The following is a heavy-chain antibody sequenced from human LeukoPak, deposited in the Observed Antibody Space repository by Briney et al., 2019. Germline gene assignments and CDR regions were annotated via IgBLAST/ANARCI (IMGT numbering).Heavy chain of an antibody. CDR2: IKQDGSEK. J-gene: IGHJ4*02. V-gene: IGHV3-7*01. CDR3: AREGVGYCNGGSCYYFDY. D-gene: IGHD2-15*01. CDR1: GFTFSSYW. Sequence: GGSLRLSCAASGFTFSSYWMSWVRQAPGKGLEWVANIKQDGSEKYYVDSVKGRFTISRDNAKNSLYLQMNSLRAEDTAVYYCAREGVGYCNGGSCYYFDYWGQGTLVTVSS.